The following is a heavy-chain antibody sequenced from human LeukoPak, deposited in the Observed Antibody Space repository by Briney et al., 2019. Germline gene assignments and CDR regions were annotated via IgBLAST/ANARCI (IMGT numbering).Heavy chain of an antibody. D-gene: IGHD2-15*01. Sequence: GASVKVSFTASGGTFSIYAISWVRQAPGQGLEWMGGIIPIFGTANYAQKFQGRVTITADESTSTAYMELSSLRSEDTAVYYCARVEGCSGGSCYGNWFDPWGQGTLVTVSS. J-gene: IGHJ5*02. V-gene: IGHV1-69*13. CDR1: GGTFSIYA. CDR2: IIPIFGTA. CDR3: ARVEGCSGGSCYGNWFDP.